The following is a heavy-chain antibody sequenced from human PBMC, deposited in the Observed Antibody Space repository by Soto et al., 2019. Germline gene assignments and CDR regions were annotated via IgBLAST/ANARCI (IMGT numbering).Heavy chain of an antibody. D-gene: IGHD3-9*01. V-gene: IGHV3-23*01. CDR3: AKSSTRYYDILTGYRRDY. CDR1: GFTFSSYA. CDR2: ISGSGGST. J-gene: IGHJ4*02. Sequence: SLRLSCAASGFTFSSYAMSWVRQAPGKGLEWVSAISGSGGSTYYADSVKGRFTISRDNSKNTLYLQMNSLRAEDTAVYYCAKSSTRYYDILTGYRRDYWGQGTLVTVSS.